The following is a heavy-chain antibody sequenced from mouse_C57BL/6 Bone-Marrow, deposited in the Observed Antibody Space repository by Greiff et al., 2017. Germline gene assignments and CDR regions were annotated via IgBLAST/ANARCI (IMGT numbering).Heavy chain of an antibody. J-gene: IGHJ3*01. CDR2: IYPGSGST. V-gene: IGHV1-55*01. Sequence: QVQLQQPGAELVKPGASVKMSCKASGYTFTSYWITWVKQRPGQGLEWIGDIYPGSGSTNYNEKFKGKATLTVDTSSSTAYMQLSSLTSEDSAVYYCATYCYVRSYAWFAYWGQGTLVTVSA. CDR3: ATYCYVRSYAWFAY. D-gene: IGHD1-1*01. CDR1: GYTFTSYW.